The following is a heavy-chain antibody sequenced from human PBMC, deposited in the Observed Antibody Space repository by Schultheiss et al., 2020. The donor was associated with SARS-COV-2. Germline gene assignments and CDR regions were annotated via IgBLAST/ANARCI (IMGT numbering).Heavy chain of an antibody. V-gene: IGHV3-64*04. J-gene: IGHJ5*02. CDR1: GFTFSSYA. CDR2: ISSNGGST. CDR3: ARDDRAYCGGDCYGWFDP. D-gene: IGHD2-21*02. Sequence: GGSLRLSCSASGFTFSSYAMHWVRQAPGKGLEYVSAISSNGGSTYYADSVKGRFTISRDNSKNTLYLQMNSLRAEDTAVYYCARDDRAYCGGDCYGWFDPWGQGTLVTVSS.